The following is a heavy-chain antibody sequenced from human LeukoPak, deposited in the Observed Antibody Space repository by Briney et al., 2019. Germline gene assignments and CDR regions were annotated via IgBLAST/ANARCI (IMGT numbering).Heavy chain of an antibody. CDR1: GFTFSAYW. J-gene: IGHJ4*02. CDR3: ARHVAAGTVDY. Sequence: GGSLRLSCAASGFTFSAYWMRWVRQAPGKGLEWVGNINDVGSDKYYVDSVNGRFTFSRDNFKNILYLQMNNLRAEDTAVYYCARHVAAGTVDYWGQGTLVTVSS. CDR2: INDVGSDK. V-gene: IGHV3-7*01. D-gene: IGHD6-13*01.